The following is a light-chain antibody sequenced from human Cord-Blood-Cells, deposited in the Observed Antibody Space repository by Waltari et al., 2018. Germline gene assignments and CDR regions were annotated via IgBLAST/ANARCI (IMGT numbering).Light chain of an antibody. CDR2: AAS. Sequence: IQLTQSPSFLSASVGDRVTITCRASQGIISHLAWYQQKPGKAPKLLIYAASTLQSGVPSRFSGSGSGTEFSLTISILQPEDFATYYCQQLNSYSFGQGTRLEIK. V-gene: IGKV1-9*01. CDR3: QQLNSYS. J-gene: IGKJ5*01. CDR1: QGIISH.